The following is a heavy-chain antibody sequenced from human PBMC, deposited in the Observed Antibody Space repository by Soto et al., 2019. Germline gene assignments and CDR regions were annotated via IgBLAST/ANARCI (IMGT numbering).Heavy chain of an antibody. D-gene: IGHD2-15*01. V-gene: IGHV4-59*08. Sequence: SETLSLTCTVSGGSISSYYWSWIRQPPWKGLVWIGYIYYSGSTNYNPSLKSRVTISVDTSKNQFSLKLSSVTAADTAVYYCARQKRYCSGGSCYSFDYWGQGTLVTVSS. CDR1: GGSISSYY. CDR3: ARQKRYCSGGSCYSFDY. CDR2: IYYSGST. J-gene: IGHJ4*02.